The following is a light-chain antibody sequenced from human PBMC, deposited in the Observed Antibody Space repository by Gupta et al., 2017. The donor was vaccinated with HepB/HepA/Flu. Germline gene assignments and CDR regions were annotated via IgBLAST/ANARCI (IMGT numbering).Light chain of an antibody. CDR3: QQKDSSPWT. CDR2: GAS. Sequence: DIQVTQSPPSLSASVGDRITITCRAGQNIRAYLNWYQQRPGKAPNLLIYGASKLQTGVPSRFSGSGSGTEFTLTISSRQREDFATYCCQQKDSSPWTFGRGTKVDMK. J-gene: IGKJ1*01. CDR1: QNIRAY. V-gene: IGKV1-39*01.